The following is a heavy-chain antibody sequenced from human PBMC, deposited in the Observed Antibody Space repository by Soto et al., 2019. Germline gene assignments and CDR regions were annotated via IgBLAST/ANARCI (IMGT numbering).Heavy chain of an antibody. V-gene: IGHV4-30-4*08. CDR3: ARDRMRNYDSSGEYGMDV. CDR1: GGSISSSTYY. J-gene: IGHJ6*02. CDR2: IYYSGST. Sequence: PSETLSLTCTVSGGSISSSTYYWGWIRQPPGKGLEWIGYIYYSGSTYYNPSLKSRVTISVDTSKNQFSLKLSSVTAADTAVYYCARDRMRNYDSSGEYGMDVWGQGTTVTVSS. D-gene: IGHD3-22*01.